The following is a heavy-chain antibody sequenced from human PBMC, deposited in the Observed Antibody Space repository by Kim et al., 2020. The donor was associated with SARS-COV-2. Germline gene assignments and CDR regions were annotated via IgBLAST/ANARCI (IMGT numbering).Heavy chain of an antibody. D-gene: IGHD1-26*01. CDR3: AREGDTSGLDV. Sequence: GGSLRLSCAASGFTFKSFGMHWVRQAPGKGLEWVAVISYDGRNEYYVDSVKGRFTISRDNFKNTLYLQMNSLRAEDTALYYCAREGDTSGLDVWGQGTTV. V-gene: IGHV3-30*03. J-gene: IGHJ6*02. CDR1: GFTFKSFG. CDR2: ISYDGRNE.